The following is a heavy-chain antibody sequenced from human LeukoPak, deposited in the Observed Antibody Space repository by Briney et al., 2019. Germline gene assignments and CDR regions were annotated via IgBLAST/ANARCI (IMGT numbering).Heavy chain of an antibody. V-gene: IGHV3-74*01. CDR1: GFTFSSYW. CDR2: INSDGRST. Sequence: GGSLRLSCAASGFTFSSYWMHWVRQAPGKGLVGVSHINSDGRSTSCADSVKGRLTISRDNAKNTLYLQMNSLRAEDTAVYYCARGAQWQGGGLDVWGQGTTVTVSS. J-gene: IGHJ6*02. CDR3: ARGAQWQGGGLDV. D-gene: IGHD6-19*01.